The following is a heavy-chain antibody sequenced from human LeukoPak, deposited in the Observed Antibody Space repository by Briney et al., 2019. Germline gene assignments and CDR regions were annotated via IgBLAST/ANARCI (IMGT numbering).Heavy chain of an antibody. Sequence: PSETLSLTCTVSGGSISSSSYYWAWIRQPPGKGLEWIGSISYSGSTSYNPSLKSRVIISVDTSKKQFSLKLTSVTATDTAVYYCARGYYDILTGLPWGQGTLVTVSS. D-gene: IGHD3-9*01. CDR1: GGSISSSSYY. CDR3: ARGYYDILTGLP. J-gene: IGHJ4*02. V-gene: IGHV4-39*01. CDR2: ISYSGST.